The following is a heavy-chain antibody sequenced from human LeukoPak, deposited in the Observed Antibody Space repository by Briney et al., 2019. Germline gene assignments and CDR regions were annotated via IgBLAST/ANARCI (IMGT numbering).Heavy chain of an antibody. CDR2: IIPIFGTA. CDR3: ARNYGDYVYYFDY. D-gene: IGHD4-17*01. CDR1: GGTFSSYA. Sequence: GSSVKVSCKAPGGTFSSYAISWVRQAPGQGLEWMGGIIPIFGTANYAQKFQGRVTITTDESTSTAYMELSSLRSEDTAVYYCARNYGDYVYYFDYWGQGTLVTVSS. V-gene: IGHV1-69*05. J-gene: IGHJ4*02.